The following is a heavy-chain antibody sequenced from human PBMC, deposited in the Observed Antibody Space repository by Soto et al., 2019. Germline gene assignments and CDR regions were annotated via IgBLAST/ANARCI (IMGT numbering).Heavy chain of an antibody. CDR1: GYPFTSYD. CDR3: ARGDIRFLEWLFPFDP. Sequence: XSVKGSCNASGYPFTSYDISWVRQATGQGLEWMGWMNPNSGNTGYAQKFQGRVTMTRNTSISTAYMELSSLRSEDTAVYYCARGDIRFLEWLFPFDPWGQGTLVTVSS. J-gene: IGHJ5*02. CDR2: MNPNSGNT. V-gene: IGHV1-8*01. D-gene: IGHD3-3*01.